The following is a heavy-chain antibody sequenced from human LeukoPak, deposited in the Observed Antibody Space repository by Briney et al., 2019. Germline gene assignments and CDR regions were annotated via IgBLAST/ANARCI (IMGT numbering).Heavy chain of an antibody. D-gene: IGHD6-6*01. Sequence: GGSLRLSCAASGFAFSSYAMSWVRQAPGKGLEWVSAISGSGGSTYYADSVKGRFTISRDNSKNTLYLQMNSLRAEDTAVYYCAKAEYSSNYGMDVWGQGTTVTVSS. J-gene: IGHJ6*02. V-gene: IGHV3-23*01. CDR3: AKAEYSSNYGMDV. CDR1: GFAFSSYA. CDR2: ISGSGGST.